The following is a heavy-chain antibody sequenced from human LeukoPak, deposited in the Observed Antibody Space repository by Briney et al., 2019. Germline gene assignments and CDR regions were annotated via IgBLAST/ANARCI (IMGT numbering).Heavy chain of an antibody. CDR3: ARDFKYYYDSSGYYAEDY. J-gene: IGHJ4*02. V-gene: IGHV1-18*01. CDR2: ISAYNGNT. CDR1: ADIFSSYA. D-gene: IGHD3-22*01. Sequence: VASVKVSCKTSADIFSSYAINWVRQAPGQGLEWMGWISAYNGNTNYAQKLQGRVTMTTDTSTSTAYMELRSLRSDDTAVYYCARDFKYYYDSSGYYAEDYWGQGTLVTVSS.